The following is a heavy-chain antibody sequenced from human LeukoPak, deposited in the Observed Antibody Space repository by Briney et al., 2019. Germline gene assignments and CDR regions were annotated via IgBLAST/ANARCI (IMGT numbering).Heavy chain of an antibody. J-gene: IGHJ3*02. Sequence: PGGSLLLSCAASGFTFSSYAMSWVRQAPGKGQEWVSAISGSGGSTYYADSVKGRFTISRDNSKNTLYVQMNSLRAEDTAVYYCAKVTPSLPYCSSTSCYARAFDIWGQGTMVTVSS. CDR2: ISGSGGST. CDR1: GFTFSSYA. D-gene: IGHD2-2*01. V-gene: IGHV3-23*01. CDR3: AKVTPSLPYCSSTSCYARAFDI.